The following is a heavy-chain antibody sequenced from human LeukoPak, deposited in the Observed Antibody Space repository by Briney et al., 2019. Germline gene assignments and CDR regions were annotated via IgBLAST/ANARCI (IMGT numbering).Heavy chain of an antibody. V-gene: IGHV4-4*07. CDR1: GGSISSYY. CDR2: IYTSGST. J-gene: IGHJ4*02. D-gene: IGHD3-22*01. CDR3: ARGQYYDSSVYFDY. Sequence: SETLSLTCTVSGGSISSYYWSWIRQPAGKGLEWIGRIYTSGSTNYNPSLKSRVTISVDTSKNQFSLKLSSVTAADTAVYYCARGQYYDSSVYFDYWGQGTLVTVSS.